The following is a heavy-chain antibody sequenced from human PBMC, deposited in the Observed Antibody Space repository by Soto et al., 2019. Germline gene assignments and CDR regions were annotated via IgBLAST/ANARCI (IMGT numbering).Heavy chain of an antibody. CDR3: ARYNAASGTYYFDY. J-gene: IGHJ4*02. Sequence: SETLSLTCTVSGGSISSYYWSWIRQPPGKGLEWIGYIYYSGSTNYNPSLKSRVTISVDTSKNQFSLKLSSVTAADTAVYYCARYNAASGTYYFDYWGQGTLVTVSS. D-gene: IGHD6-13*01. V-gene: IGHV4-59*12. CDR1: GGSISSYY. CDR2: IYYSGST.